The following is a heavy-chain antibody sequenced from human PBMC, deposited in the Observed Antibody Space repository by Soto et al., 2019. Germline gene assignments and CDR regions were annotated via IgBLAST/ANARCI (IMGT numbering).Heavy chain of an antibody. CDR1: GFTFSTYG. Sequence: QVQLVESGGGVVQPGRSLRLSCAASGFTFSTYGMHCVRQAPGKGLEWVAVIWYDGSSKSYADSVKGRFTISRDNSKNTVYLQMNSPRAEDTAVYYCARDQITFGVYGMDVWGQGTTVTVSS. J-gene: IGHJ6*02. CDR3: ARDQITFGVYGMDV. D-gene: IGHD3-16*01. CDR2: IWYDGSSK. V-gene: IGHV3-33*01.